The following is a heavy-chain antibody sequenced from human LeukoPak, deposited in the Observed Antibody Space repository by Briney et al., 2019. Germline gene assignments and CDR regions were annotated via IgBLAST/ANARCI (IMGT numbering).Heavy chain of an antibody. CDR3: ARDVDTSSHSSQLDP. CDR2: IQYDGSKQ. V-gene: IGHV3-33*01. CDR1: GFPFSTFG. D-gene: IGHD5-18*01. Sequence: GGSLRLSCATAGFPFSTFGIHWVHQTPGKGLEWAAAIQYDGSKQYYGDSVKGRFTISRDSPKNTVYLQMNSLRDEDTAVYYCARDVDTSSHSSQLDPWGQGTLVTVSS. J-gene: IGHJ5*02.